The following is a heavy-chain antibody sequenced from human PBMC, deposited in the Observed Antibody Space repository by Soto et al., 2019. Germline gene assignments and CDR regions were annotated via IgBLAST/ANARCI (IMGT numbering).Heavy chain of an antibody. Sequence: ASVKVSCKASGYTFTSYGISWVRQAPGQGLEWMGWISAYNGNTNYAQKLQGRVTMTTDTSTSTAYMELRSLRSDDTAVYYCARDYYDRGHGACGIWGQGTIVNASS. V-gene: IGHV1-18*01. CDR3: ARDYYDRGHGACGI. D-gene: IGHD3-22*01. CDR2: ISAYNGNT. J-gene: IGHJ3*02. CDR1: GYTFTSYG.